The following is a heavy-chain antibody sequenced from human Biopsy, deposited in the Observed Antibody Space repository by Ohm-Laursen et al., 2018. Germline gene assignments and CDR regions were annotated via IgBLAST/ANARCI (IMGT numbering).Heavy chain of an antibody. Sequence: ATVKISCNASGFSFTGYYIHWVRQAPGQGLEWMGWISPKSGDTNYAHKFQGNITMTRDTSMSTAYTEMSRLRCDDTAVYYCALQSVAQMKNFDYWGQGTLVTVSS. CDR2: ISPKSGDT. D-gene: IGHD6-19*01. V-gene: IGHV1-2*02. CDR1: GFSFTGYY. J-gene: IGHJ4*02. CDR3: ALQSVAQMKNFDY.